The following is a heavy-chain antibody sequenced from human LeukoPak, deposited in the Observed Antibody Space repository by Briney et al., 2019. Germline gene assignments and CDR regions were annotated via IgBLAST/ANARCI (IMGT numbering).Heavy chain of an antibody. V-gene: IGHV3-23*01. CDR1: GFTFSSYG. J-gene: IGHJ5*02. CDR3: ARDRSGSYPNWFDP. D-gene: IGHD3-10*01. Sequence: GGSLRLSCAASGFTFSSYGMSWVSQALGKGLGWVSAITGNGANTFYADSVKGRFTISRDNSKNTMYLQMNSLRAEDTALYYCARDRSGSYPNWFDPWGQGTLVTVSS. CDR2: ITGNGANT.